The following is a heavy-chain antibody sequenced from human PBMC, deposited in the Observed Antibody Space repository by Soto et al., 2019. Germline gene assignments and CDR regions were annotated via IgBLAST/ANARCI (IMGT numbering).Heavy chain of an antibody. V-gene: IGHV4-39*01. D-gene: IGHD3-3*01. CDR2: IYYSGST. CDR3: ARHGGTIFGVVIYYYYMDV. Sequence: QLQLQESGPGLVKPSETLSLTCTVSGGSISSSSYYWGWIRQPPGKGLEWIGSIYYSGSTYYNPSLKSRVTISVDTSKNQFSLKLSSVTAADTAVYYCARHGGTIFGVVIYYYYMDVWGKGTTVTVSS. J-gene: IGHJ6*03. CDR1: GGSISSSSYY.